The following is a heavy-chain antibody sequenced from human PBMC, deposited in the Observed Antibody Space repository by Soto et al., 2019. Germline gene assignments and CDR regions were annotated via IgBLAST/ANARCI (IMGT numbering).Heavy chain of an antibody. D-gene: IGHD6-13*01. CDR3: ASRFSPGIAAAGRDYYYYGMDV. CDR2: ISAYNGNT. CDR1: GYTFTSYG. J-gene: IGHJ6*02. V-gene: IGHV1-18*01. Sequence: GASVKVSCKASGYTFTSYGISWVRQAPGQGLEWMGWISAYNGNTNYAQKLQGRVTMTTDTSTSTAYMELRSLRSDDTAVYYCASRFSPGIAAAGRDYYYYGMDVWGQGTTVTVSS.